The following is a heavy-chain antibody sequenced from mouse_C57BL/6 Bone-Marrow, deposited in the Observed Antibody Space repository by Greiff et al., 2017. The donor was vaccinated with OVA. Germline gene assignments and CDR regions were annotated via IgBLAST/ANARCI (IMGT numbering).Heavy chain of an antibody. V-gene: IGHV5-9*01. CDR1: GFTFSSYT. D-gene: IGHD2-5*01. Sequence: EVKLVESGGGLVKPGGSLKLSCAASGFTFSSYTMSWVRQTPEKRLEWVATISGGGGNTYYPDSVKGRFTISRDNSKNTLYLQMSSLRSEDTALYYCAIYYSNYRYYFDYWGQGTTLTVSS. CDR3: AIYYSNYRYYFDY. J-gene: IGHJ2*01. CDR2: ISGGGGNT.